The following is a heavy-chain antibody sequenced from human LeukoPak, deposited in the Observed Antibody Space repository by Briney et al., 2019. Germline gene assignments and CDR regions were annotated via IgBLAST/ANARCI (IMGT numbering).Heavy chain of an antibody. CDR1: GGSISRYS. CDR2: IAHSGTT. V-gene: IGHV4-59*12. CDR3: ASLTPAINYFDTSGYYPEY. Sequence: SETLSLTCIVSGGSISRYSWNWIRQSPGKGLEWVGYIAHSGTTSYKSSLKSRVTISVDTSKNQFSLKPRSVTAADTAVYYCASLTPAINYFDTSGYYPEYWGQGTLVTVPS. D-gene: IGHD3-22*01. J-gene: IGHJ4*02.